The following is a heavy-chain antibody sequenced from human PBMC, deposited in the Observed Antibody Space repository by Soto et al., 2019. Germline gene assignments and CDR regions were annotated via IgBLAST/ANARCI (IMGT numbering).Heavy chain of an antibody. D-gene: IGHD6-13*01. Sequence: QLQLQESGPGLVKPSETLSLTCTVSGGSISSSRYYWGWIRQPPGKGLAWIGSIYYSGSTSYNPPLKSRVTISVDTSKTEFSLQLSAVTAADKAVYYCARRGAAAASDNWCDPWGQGTLVTFSS. CDR2: IYYSGST. CDR1: GGSISSSRYY. J-gene: IGHJ5*02. CDR3: ARRGAAAASDNWCDP. V-gene: IGHV4-39*01.